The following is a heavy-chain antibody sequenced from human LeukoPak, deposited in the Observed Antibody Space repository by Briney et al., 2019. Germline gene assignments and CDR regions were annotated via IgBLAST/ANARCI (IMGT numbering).Heavy chain of an antibody. J-gene: IGHJ3*02. D-gene: IGHD2-21*02. V-gene: IGHV3-21*01. CDR2: ISSSSSYI. Sequence: GGSLRLSCAASGFIFSSFAMNWVRQAPGKGLEWVSSISSSSSYIYYADSVKGRFTISRDNARNSLYLQMNSLRAEDTSVYFCVRSTGGDWYTFDTWGQGTMVTVSS. CDR3: VRSTGGDWYTFDT. CDR1: GFIFSSFA.